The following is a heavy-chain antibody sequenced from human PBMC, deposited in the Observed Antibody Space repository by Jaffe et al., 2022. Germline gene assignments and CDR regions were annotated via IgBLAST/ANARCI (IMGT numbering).Heavy chain of an antibody. Sequence: EVLLVQSGAEVKKSGESLRISCKGSGYSLTSYWFGWVRQMPGRGLEWMGIIYPGDSDTRYSPSFQGHVTISADLSIGTTYLQWRSLEASDTAMYYCVRRARLIRGIDDAFDVWGQGTMVTVSS. CDR1: GYSLTSYW. V-gene: IGHV5-51*03. CDR2: IYPGDSDT. CDR3: VRRARLIRGIDDAFDV. D-gene: IGHD3-10*01. J-gene: IGHJ3*01.